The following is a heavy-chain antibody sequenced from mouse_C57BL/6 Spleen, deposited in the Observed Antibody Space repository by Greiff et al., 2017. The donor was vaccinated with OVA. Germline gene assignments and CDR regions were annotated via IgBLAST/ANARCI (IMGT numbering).Heavy chain of an antibody. D-gene: IGHD2-3*01. J-gene: IGHJ2*01. CDR1: GFTFSSYA. CDR3: AREWLLYFDY. CDR2: ISDGGSYT. V-gene: IGHV5-4*01. Sequence: EVKLMESGGGLVKPGGSLKLSCAASGFTFSSYAMSWVRQTPEKRLEWVATISDGGSYTYYPDNVKGRFTISRDNAKNNLYLQMSHLKSEDTAMYYCAREWLLYFDYWGQGTTLTVSS.